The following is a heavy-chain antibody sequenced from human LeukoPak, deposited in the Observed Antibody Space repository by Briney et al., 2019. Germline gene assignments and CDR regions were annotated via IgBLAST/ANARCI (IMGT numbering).Heavy chain of an antibody. J-gene: IGHJ2*01. CDR1: GGTFGSYV. D-gene: IGHD5-18*01. CDR2: IIPIFGTA. CDR3: AKEGDTALVTGYFDL. Sequence: SVKVSCKASGGTFGSYVISWVRQAPGQGLEWMGGIIPIFGTAHYAQKFQGRLTITADESTSTVYMEMSSLRSEDTAMYYGAKEGDTALVTGYFDLWGRGTLVTVSA. V-gene: IGHV1-69*01.